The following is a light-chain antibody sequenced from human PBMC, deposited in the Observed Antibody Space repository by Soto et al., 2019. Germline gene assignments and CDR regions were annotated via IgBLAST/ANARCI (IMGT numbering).Light chain of an antibody. CDR2: DAS. J-gene: IGKJ4*01. Sequence: DIPMTQSPSSLSASVGDRVTITCQASQDISNYLNWYQQKPGKAPKLLLYDASNLETGVPSRFSGSGSGTDFTFTISSLQPEDIATYYCQQYDNLPLTFGGGTKVEIK. V-gene: IGKV1-33*01. CDR3: QQYDNLPLT. CDR1: QDISNY.